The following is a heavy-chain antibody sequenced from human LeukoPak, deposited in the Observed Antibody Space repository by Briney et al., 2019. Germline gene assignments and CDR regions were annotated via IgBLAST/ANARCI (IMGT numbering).Heavy chain of an antibody. CDR2: IIPIFGTA. J-gene: IGHJ3*02. V-gene: IGHV1-69*06. CDR3: ARYPHSVVEGGDDAFDI. D-gene: IGHD3-10*01. Sequence: SVKVSCKASGGAFSSYAISWVRQAPGQGLEWMGGIIPIFGTANYAQKFQGRVTITADKSTSTAYMELSSLRSEDTAVYYCARYPHSVVEGGDDAFDIWGQGTMVTVSS. CDR1: GGAFSSYA.